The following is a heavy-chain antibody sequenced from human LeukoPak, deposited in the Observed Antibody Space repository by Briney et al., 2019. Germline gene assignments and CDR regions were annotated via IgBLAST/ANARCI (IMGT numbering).Heavy chain of an antibody. V-gene: IGHV3-7*01. CDR2: INPDGSQK. CDR1: GFTFSLYW. CDR3: ARHRWGRQNWFDP. Sequence: GGSLRLSCAASGFTFSLYWMTWVRQSPGKGLEWVADINPDGSQKYSVDSVKGRFTISRDNAKNSMFLQMNSLRADDTAVYYCARHRWGRQNWFDPWGQGTLVTVSS. J-gene: IGHJ5*02. D-gene: IGHD2-21*02.